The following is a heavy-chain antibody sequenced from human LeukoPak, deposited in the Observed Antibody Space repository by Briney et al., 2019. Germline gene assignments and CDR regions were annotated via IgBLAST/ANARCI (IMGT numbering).Heavy chain of an antibody. V-gene: IGHV3-21*01. D-gene: IGHD4-17*01. CDR1: GFTFSSYS. CDR3: ARSPDYGDYGSGFDY. Sequence: GGSLRLSCAASGFTFSSYSMNWVRQAPGKGLEWVSSISSSSSYIYYADSVKGRFTISRDNAKNSLYLQMNSLRAEDTAVYYCARSPDYGDYGSGFDYWGQGTLVTVSS. J-gene: IGHJ4*02. CDR2: ISSSSSYI.